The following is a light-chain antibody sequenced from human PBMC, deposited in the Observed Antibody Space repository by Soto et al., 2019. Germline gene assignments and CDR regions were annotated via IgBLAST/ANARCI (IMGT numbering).Light chain of an antibody. Sequence: QSVLTQPPSASGTPGQRGTLSCSGSSSNIGYNAVNWYQQLPGKAPKLLMHGNSQRPSGDTDRFSVYKSGTADALAISGLRTEDGDDYYCSAWDDSLSGVVFGGGTKVPVL. J-gene: IGLJ3*02. CDR3: SAWDDSLSGVV. CDR1: SSNIGYNA. V-gene: IGLV1-47*02. CDR2: GNS.